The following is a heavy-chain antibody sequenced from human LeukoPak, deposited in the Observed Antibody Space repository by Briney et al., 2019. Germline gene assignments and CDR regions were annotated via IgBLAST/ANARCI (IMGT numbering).Heavy chain of an antibody. CDR1: GCTLSKYW. V-gene: IGHV3-7*01. CDR3: ATDDYRSRWLHP. D-gene: IGHD4-11*01. Sequence: PGGSLRLSCAASGCTLSKYWMSWVRLAPGKGLEWVANIKGDGSEKWYADSVKGRFTISRHSAQNSVHLQVNTRLAKITAVYHCATDDYRSRWLHPWGQGTLVTVTS. CDR2: IKGDGSEK. J-gene: IGHJ5*02.